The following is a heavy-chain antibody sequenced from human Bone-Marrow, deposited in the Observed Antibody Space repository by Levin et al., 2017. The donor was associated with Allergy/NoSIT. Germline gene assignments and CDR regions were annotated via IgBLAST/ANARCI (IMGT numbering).Heavy chain of an antibody. CDR2: ISSRSTHI. J-gene: IGHJ4*02. CDR1: GFTFSSYS. CDR3: VRESLTAGLFDC. D-gene: IGHD1-20*01. V-gene: IGHV3-21*01. Sequence: GESLKISCAASGFTFSSYSMNWVRQAPGKGLEWVSFISSRSTHIYYADSVKGRFTISRDNAQNSLYLQMNSLRDEDTAVYNCVRESLTAGLFDCWGQGTLVTVSS.